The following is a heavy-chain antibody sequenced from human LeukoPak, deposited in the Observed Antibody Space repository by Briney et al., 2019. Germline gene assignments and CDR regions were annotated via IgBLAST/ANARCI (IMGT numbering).Heavy chain of an antibody. Sequence: PGGSLRLSCAASGFTVSSNFMSWVRQAPGKGLEWVSVIYSGGSTYYADSVKGRFTISRDNSKNTLYLQLNSLRAEDTAAYYCARVQYSGTYSDAFDIWGQGTMVTVSP. D-gene: IGHD1-26*01. CDR3: ARVQYSGTYSDAFDI. CDR2: IYSGGST. V-gene: IGHV3-66*01. J-gene: IGHJ3*02. CDR1: GFTVSSNF.